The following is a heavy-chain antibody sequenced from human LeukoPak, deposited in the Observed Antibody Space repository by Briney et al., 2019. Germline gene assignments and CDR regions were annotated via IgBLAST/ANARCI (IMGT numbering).Heavy chain of an antibody. CDR2: IYYSGST. CDR3: ARALALGQLLFDY. J-gene: IGHJ4*02. Sequence: PSETLSLTCTVSGGSISSYYWSWLRQPPGKGLEWIGYIYYSGSTNYNPSLKSRVTISVDTSKNQFSLKLSSVTAADTAVYYCARALALGQLLFDYWGQGTLVTVSS. CDR1: GGSISSYY. V-gene: IGHV4-59*01. D-gene: IGHD1-26*01.